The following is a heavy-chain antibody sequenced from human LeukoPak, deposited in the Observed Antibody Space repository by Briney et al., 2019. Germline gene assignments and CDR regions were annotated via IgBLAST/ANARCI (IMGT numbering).Heavy chain of an antibody. CDR1: GGSISSGGYY. J-gene: IGHJ4*02. V-gene: IGHV4-30-2*01. CDR3: ARARYDSSGSPGYFDY. D-gene: IGHD3-22*01. Sequence: SETLSLTCTVSGGSISSGGYYWSWIRQPPGKGLEWIGYIYHSGSTYYNPSLKSRVTISVDRSKNQFSLKLSSVTAADTAVYYCARARYDSSGSPGYFDYWGQGTLVTVSS. CDR2: IYHSGST.